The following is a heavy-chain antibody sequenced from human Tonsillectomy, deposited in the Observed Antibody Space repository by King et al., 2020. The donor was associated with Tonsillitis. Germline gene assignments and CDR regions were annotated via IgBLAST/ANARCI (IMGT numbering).Heavy chain of an antibody. CDR2: ITWDGGSP. V-gene: IGHV3-43*01. D-gene: IGHD3-10*01. Sequence: VQLVESGGVVVQPGGSLRLSCAASGFSFDEYTMHWVRQPPGKGLEWVSLITWDGGSPYYADSVKGRFTISRDNSKDSLYLQMNTLRTEDTALYYCAKASGAFGSGTYPFHYFDYWGQGTLVTVSS. CDR1: GFSFDEYT. J-gene: IGHJ4*02. CDR3: AKASGAFGSGTYPFHYFDY.